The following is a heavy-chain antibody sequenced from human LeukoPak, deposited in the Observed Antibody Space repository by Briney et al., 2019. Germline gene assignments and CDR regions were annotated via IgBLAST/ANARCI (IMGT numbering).Heavy chain of an antibody. D-gene: IGHD2-15*01. J-gene: IGHJ4*02. CDR3: ARRVVVAATGQYYFDY. CDR2: IYYSGST. CDR1: GGSTSSSSYY. V-gene: IGHV4-39*07. Sequence: PSETLSLTCTVSGGSTSSSSYYWGWIRQPPGKGLEWIGSIYYSGSTYYNPSLKSRVTISVDTSKNQFSLKLSSVTAADTAVYYCARRVVVAATGQYYFDYWGQGTLVTVSS.